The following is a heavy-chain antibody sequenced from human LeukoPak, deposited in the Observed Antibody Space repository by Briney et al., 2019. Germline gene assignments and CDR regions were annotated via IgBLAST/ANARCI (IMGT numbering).Heavy chain of an antibody. V-gene: IGHV3-21*06. CDR2: IGPTGSDR. CDR3: ATETNGRHYDY. Sequence: GGSLRLSCTASGLTFSTSGFNWVHQAPGKGLEWVASIGPTGSDRYHADSIKGRFTISRDNANNFLYLQMNSLRAEDTAVYYCATETNGRHYDYWGQGTLLTVSS. J-gene: IGHJ4*02. D-gene: IGHD1-14*01. CDR1: GLTFSTSG.